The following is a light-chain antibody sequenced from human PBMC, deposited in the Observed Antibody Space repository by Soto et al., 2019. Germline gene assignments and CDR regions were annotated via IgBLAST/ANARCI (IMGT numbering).Light chain of an antibody. V-gene: IGKV1-39*01. CDR3: QQSYSSHPT. CDR1: QSISNH. CDR2: AAS. J-gene: IGKJ1*01. Sequence: DIQLNLSPSSLSASVEDRVIITCRASQSISNHLNWYQQKPGKAPKLLIFAASSLQSGVPSRFSGSRSGPDFTLTISSLQPEDFATYYCQQSYSSHPTFGQGTKVDIK.